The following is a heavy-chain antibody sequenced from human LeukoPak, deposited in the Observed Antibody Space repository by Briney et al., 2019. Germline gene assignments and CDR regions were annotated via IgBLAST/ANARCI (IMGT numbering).Heavy chain of an antibody. CDR1: GDSISSDNYY. CDR3: ARDRSTVDYYGLDV. CDR2: IYYSGSA. D-gene: IGHD4-23*01. J-gene: IGHJ6*02. Sequence: SETLSLTCTVSGDSISSDNYYWNWIRQPPGKGLEWIGYIYYSGSAYYNPSLRSRITISIDTSKNQFSLKLSSVTAADTAVYYCARDRSTVDYYGLDVWGQGTTVIVSS. V-gene: IGHV4-30-4*01.